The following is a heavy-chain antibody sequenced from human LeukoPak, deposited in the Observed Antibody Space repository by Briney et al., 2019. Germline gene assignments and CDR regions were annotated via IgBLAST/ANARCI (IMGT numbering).Heavy chain of an antibody. D-gene: IGHD6-19*01. Sequence: GASVKVSCKASGYTFTSYGISWVRQAPGQGLEWMGWISAYNGNTNYAQKLQGRVTMTTDTSTSTAYMELRSLRSDDMAVYYCARFKQWLVSNAFDIWGQGTMVTVSS. CDR3: ARFKQWLVSNAFDI. CDR2: ISAYNGNT. V-gene: IGHV1-18*03. CDR1: GYTFTSYG. J-gene: IGHJ3*02.